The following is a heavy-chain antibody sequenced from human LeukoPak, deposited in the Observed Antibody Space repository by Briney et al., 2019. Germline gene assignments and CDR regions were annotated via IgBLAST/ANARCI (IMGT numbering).Heavy chain of an antibody. Sequence: SETLSLTCTVSGGSISSGSYYWSWIRQPAGQGLEYIGRMYTSGSTNYNPSLKSRVTISVDTSKNQFSLKLSSVTDADTAVYYCARGYDGSGYSYRNWYFDLWGRGTLVTVSS. D-gene: IGHD3-22*01. J-gene: IGHJ2*01. CDR1: GGSISSGSYY. V-gene: IGHV4-61*02. CDR2: MYTSGST. CDR3: ARGYDGSGYSYRNWYFDL.